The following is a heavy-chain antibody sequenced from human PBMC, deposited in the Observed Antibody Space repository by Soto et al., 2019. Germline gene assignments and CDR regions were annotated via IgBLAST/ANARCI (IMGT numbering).Heavy chain of an antibody. D-gene: IGHD1-1*01. V-gene: IGHV3-48*02. Sequence: LVESGGGPVQPGGSLRLSCEASGLTFSTYGFNWVRQAPGKGLEWVSYITSSTTIYYADSVRGRFTTSRDNAKNSLYLQMNSLRDEDTAVYYCARQRNGAGDVWGQGTTVTVSS. J-gene: IGHJ6*02. CDR1: GLTFSTYG. CDR3: ARQRNGAGDV. CDR2: ITSSTTI.